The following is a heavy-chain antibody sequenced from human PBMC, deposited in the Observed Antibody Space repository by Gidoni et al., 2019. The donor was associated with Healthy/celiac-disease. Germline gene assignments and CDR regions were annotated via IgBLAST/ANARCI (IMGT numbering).Heavy chain of an antibody. CDR3: AKDHDYGDYYCYFDY. Sequence: QVSLVESGGGVVQPGRSRRLSCAASGFTFSSYGMHCVRQAPGKGQEWVAVISYDGSNKYYADSVKGRFTISRDNSKNTLYLQMNSLRAEDTAVYYCAKDHDYGDYYCYFDYWGQGTLVTVSS. J-gene: IGHJ4*02. V-gene: IGHV3-30*18. CDR2: ISYDGSNK. CDR1: GFTFSSYG. D-gene: IGHD4-17*01.